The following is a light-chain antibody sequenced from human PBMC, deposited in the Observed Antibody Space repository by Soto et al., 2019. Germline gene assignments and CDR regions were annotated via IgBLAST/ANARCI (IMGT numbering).Light chain of an antibody. CDR3: QERTGWPPWT. J-gene: IGKJ1*01. CDR1: QSVSSSY. CDR2: DAS. V-gene: IGKV3D-20*02. Sequence: EIVLTQSPGTLSLSPGERATLSCRASQSVSSSYLAWYQQKPGQAPRLLIYDASKRASGFPDRFSGSGSGTDFTLTISRLEPEDFAVYYCQERTGWPPWTFGQGTKVDIK.